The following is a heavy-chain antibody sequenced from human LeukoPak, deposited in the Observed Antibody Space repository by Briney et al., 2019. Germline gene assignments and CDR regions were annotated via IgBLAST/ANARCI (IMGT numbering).Heavy chain of an antibody. CDR1: GYTFTGYY. CDR2: INPNSGGT. D-gene: IGHD2-21*02. Sequence: EASVKVSCKASGYTFTGYYMHWVRQAPGQGLEWMGWINPNSGGTNYAQKFQGRVTMTRDTSISTAYMELSRLRSDDTAVYYCARDHAYCGGDCYPENWFDPWGQGTLVTVSS. CDR3: ARDHAYCGGDCYPENWFDP. J-gene: IGHJ5*02. V-gene: IGHV1-2*02.